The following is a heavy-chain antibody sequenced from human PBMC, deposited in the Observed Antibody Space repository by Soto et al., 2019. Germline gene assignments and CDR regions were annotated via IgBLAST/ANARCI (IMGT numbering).Heavy chain of an antibody. CDR2: IIPILGIA. D-gene: IGHD2-15*01. V-gene: IGHV1-69*10. CDR1: GGTFSSYA. Sequence: ASVKVSCKASGGTFSSYAISWVRQAPGQGLEWMGGIIPILGIANYAQKFQGRVTITADESTSTAYMELSSLRSEDTAVYYCARILVAATDYYGMDVWGQGTTVTVSS. CDR3: ARILVAATDYYGMDV. J-gene: IGHJ6*02.